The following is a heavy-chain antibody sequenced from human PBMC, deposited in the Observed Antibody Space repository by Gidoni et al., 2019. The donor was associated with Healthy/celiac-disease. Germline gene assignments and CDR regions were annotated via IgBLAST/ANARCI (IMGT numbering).Heavy chain of an antibody. Sequence: QVQLVESGGGVVQPGRSLRLSCAASGFTFSSYGMHWVRQAQVQGLEWLAVISYDGSNKYYADSVKGRFTISRDNSKNTLYLQMNSLRAEDTAVYYCAKLPSDTYYYDSSGMDVWGQGTTVTVSS. D-gene: IGHD3-22*01. V-gene: IGHV3-30*18. CDR2: ISYDGSNK. CDR3: AKLPSDTYYYDSSGMDV. CDR1: GFTFSSYG. J-gene: IGHJ6*02.